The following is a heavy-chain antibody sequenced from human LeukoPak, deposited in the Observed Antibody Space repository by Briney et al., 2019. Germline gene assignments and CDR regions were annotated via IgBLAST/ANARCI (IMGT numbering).Heavy chain of an antibody. Sequence: GGSLRLSCAASGFTFDDYTMHWVRQAPGKGLEWVYADSMKGRFTISRDNSKNSLYLQMDSLRPEDTALDYCAKDKLREGNYPSSYSMDVWGQGTPVTVSS. CDR3: AKDKLREGNYPSSYSMDV. CDR1: GFTFDDYT. D-gene: IGHD1-7*01. J-gene: IGHJ6*02. V-gene: IGHV3-43*01.